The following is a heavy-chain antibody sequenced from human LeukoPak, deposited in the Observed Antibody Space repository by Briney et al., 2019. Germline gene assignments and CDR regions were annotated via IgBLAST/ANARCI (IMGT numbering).Heavy chain of an antibody. CDR1: GFTFSSYG. Sequence: GGSLRLSCAASGFTFSSYGMHWVRQAPGKGLEWVAVISYDGSNKYYADSVKGRFTISRDNSKNTLYLQMNSLRAEDTAVYYCAKDGSGYYDYWGQGTLVTVSS. D-gene: IGHD3-3*01. J-gene: IGHJ4*02. CDR3: AKDGSGYYDY. V-gene: IGHV3-30*18. CDR2: ISYDGSNK.